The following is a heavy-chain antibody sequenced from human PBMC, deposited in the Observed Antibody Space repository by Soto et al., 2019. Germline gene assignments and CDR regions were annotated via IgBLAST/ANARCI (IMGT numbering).Heavy chain of an antibody. CDR3: AKLGVYSGYDSFDP. Sequence: QVQLVESGGGVVQPGRSLRLSCAASGFTFSSYGMHWVRQAPGKGLEWVAVISYDGSNKYYADSVKGRFTISRDNSKNTLYLQMNSRRAEDTAVYYCAKLGVYSGYDSFDPWGQGTLVTVSS. J-gene: IGHJ5*02. D-gene: IGHD5-12*01. V-gene: IGHV3-30*18. CDR1: GFTFSSYG. CDR2: ISYDGSNK.